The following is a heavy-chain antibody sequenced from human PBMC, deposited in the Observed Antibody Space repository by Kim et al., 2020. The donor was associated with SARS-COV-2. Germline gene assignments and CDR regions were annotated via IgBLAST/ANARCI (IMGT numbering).Heavy chain of an antibody. Sequence: SGPTLVNPTQTLTLTCTFSGFSLSTSGVGVGWIRQPPGKALEWLALIYWDDDKRYSRSLKSRLTITKDTSKNQVVLTMTNMGPVDTATYYCAHRRQPDGAFDIWGLGTMVTVSS. CDR3: AHRRQPDGAFDI. V-gene: IGHV2-5*02. J-gene: IGHJ3*02. CDR2: IYWDDDK. D-gene: IGHD6-13*01. CDR1: GFSLSTSGVG.